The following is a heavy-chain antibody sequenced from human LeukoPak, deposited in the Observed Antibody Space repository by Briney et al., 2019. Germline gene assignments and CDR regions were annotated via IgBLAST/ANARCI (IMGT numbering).Heavy chain of an antibody. CDR1: GGSISSSSYY. J-gene: IGHJ4*02. V-gene: IGHV4-39*01. D-gene: IGHD1-14*01. CDR2: IYYSGST. Sequence: SETLSLTCTVSGGSISSSSYYWGWIRQPPGKGLEWIGSIYYSGSTYYNPSLKSRVTISVDTSKNQFSLKLSSVTAADTAVYYCARQEPLDFDYWGQGTLVTVSS. CDR3: ARQEPLDFDY.